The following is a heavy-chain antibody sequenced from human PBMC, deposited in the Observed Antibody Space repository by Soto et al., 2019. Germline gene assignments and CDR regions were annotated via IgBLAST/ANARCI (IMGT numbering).Heavy chain of an antibody. J-gene: IGHJ6*03. CDR3: ARELTYDYIWWSYPCPDYYHDFMYV. CDR2: TYYRSKWYN. CDR1: GDSVSSNSAA. Sequence: SQTLSLTCAISGDSVSSNSAAWNWIRQSPSRGLEWLGRTYYRSKWYNDYAVSVKSRITINPDTSKNQFSLQLNSVTPEDTAVYYCARELTYDYIWWSYPCPDYYHDFMYVWGKGTTVIVSS. V-gene: IGHV6-1*01. D-gene: IGHD3-16*02.